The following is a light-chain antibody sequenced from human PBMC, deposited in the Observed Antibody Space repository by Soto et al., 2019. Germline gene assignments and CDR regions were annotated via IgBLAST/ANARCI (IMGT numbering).Light chain of an antibody. CDR3: SSYTSSSTPYA. CDR1: SSDVGGYNY. CDR2: DVS. V-gene: IGLV2-14*03. J-gene: IGLJ1*01. Sequence: QSALTQPASVSGSPGQSITISCTGTSSDVGGYNYVSWYQQHPGKAPKLMIYDVSNRPSGIPNRFSGSKSGNTASLTISGPQAEDEADYYCSSYTSSSTPYAFGTGTSSPS.